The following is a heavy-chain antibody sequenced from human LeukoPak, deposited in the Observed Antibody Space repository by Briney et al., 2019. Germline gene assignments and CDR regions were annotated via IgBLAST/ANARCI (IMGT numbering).Heavy chain of an antibody. V-gene: IGHV5-51*01. CDR3: ARIPRRYFDWLGWFDP. Sequence: LGESLKISCKGSGYSFTSYWIGWVRQMPGKGLEWMGIIYPSDSDIRYSPSFQGQVTISADKSISTAYLQWSSLKASDTAMYYCARIPRRYFDWLGWFDPWGQGTLVTVSS. J-gene: IGHJ5*02. D-gene: IGHD3-9*01. CDR1: GYSFTSYW. CDR2: IYPSDSDI.